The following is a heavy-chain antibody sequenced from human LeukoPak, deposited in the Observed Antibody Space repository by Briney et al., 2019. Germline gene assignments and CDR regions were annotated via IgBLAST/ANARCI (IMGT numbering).Heavy chain of an antibody. Sequence: GGSLRLSCAASGFTVSSNYMSWVRQAPGKGLEWVSVIYSGGSTYYADSVKGRFIISRDNSKNTVNLQMNSLRAEDTAVYYCARGVAAYTYYSDSSCYDWGQGTLLTVSS. D-gene: IGHD3-22*01. V-gene: IGHV3-66*01. CDR2: IYSGGST. J-gene: IGHJ4*02. CDR3: ARGVAAYTYYSDSSCYD. CDR1: GFTVSSNY.